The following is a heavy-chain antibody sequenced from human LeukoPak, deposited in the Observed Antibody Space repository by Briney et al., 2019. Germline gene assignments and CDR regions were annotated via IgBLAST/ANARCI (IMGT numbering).Heavy chain of an antibody. D-gene: IGHD3-22*01. CDR1: GYTFTNYG. Sequence: GASVKVSCXASGYTFTNYGIRWVRQAPGQGLEWMGSISAHNGETSYAQSLQGRVIMTTDMSTSVAYMETRRLRYDDTALYYCARGTNYYDTSGYLDSFDIWGEGTMVTVSS. CDR2: ISAHNGET. J-gene: IGHJ3*02. V-gene: IGHV1-18*01. CDR3: ARGTNYYDTSGYLDSFDI.